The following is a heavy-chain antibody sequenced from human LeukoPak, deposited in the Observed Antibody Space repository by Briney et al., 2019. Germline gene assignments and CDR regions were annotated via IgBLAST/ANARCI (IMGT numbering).Heavy chain of an antibody. CDR3: ARERTGNSDSSGHYDY. Sequence: ASVKVSCTASGYTFTSYYMHWVRQAPGQGLEWMGLINPSGGSTSYAQKFQGRVTMTRDTSTSTVYMELSRLRSEDTAVYYCARERTGNSDSSGHYDYWGQGTLVTVSS. CDR2: INPSGGST. J-gene: IGHJ4*02. CDR1: GYTFTSYY. D-gene: IGHD3-22*01. V-gene: IGHV1-46*01.